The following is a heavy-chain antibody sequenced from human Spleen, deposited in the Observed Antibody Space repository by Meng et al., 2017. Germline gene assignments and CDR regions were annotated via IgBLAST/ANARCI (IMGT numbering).Heavy chain of an antibody. V-gene: IGHV1-3*01. CDR1: GYTFTNYA. J-gene: IGHJ4*02. CDR3: ARDYDFWSGPIY. Sequence: QVQLVQAGAEVKKPGASVKVSCKASGYTFTNYAMHWVRQAPGQRLEWMGWINAGKGHTKFSQKFQGRVTITRDTSASTAYMVLSGLGFEDTALYYCARDYDFWSGPIYWGQGTLVTVSS. CDR2: INAGKGHT. D-gene: IGHD3-3*01.